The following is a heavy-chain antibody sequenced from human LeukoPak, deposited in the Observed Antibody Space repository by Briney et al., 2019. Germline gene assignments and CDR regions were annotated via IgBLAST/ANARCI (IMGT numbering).Heavy chain of an antibody. J-gene: IGHJ4*02. CDR1: GFTFSSYA. Sequence: PGGSLRLSCAASGFTFSSYAMSWVRQAPGKGLEWVSRINSDGSITNYADSVKGRFTISRDNAKNTLYLQMNSLRAEDTAVYYCAGVGGARVYWGQGTLVTVSS. CDR2: INSDGSIT. D-gene: IGHD1-26*01. CDR3: AGVGGARVY. V-gene: IGHV3-74*01.